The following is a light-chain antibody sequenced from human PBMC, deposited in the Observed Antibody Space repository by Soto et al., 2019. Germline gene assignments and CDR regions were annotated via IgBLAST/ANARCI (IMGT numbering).Light chain of an antibody. J-gene: IGKJ1*01. V-gene: IGKV3-11*01. CDR2: EGS. Sequence: DIVLTQSPATLSLSPGQTATLSCRASQSVSSYLAWYQQKAGQAPRLLIYEGSNRATGIPTRFSGSESGTDFTLTISGLEPEDFAVYYCQQRNNWPWTFGQGTKVDIK. CDR3: QQRNNWPWT. CDR1: QSVSSY.